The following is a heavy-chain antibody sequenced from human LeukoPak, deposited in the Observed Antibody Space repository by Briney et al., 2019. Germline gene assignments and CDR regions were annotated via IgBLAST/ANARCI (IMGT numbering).Heavy chain of an antibody. V-gene: IGHV4-34*01. D-gene: IGHD4-17*01. CDR2: VNLGGST. CDR3: ARGFGDYEVSFYYYGMDV. Sequence: SETLSLTCGVYGWSFSGYYWGWIRQPPGKGLEWIGAVNLGGSTSYNASLRSRVTISVDTSKNQFSLNLRFVTAADTAVYYCARGFGDYEVSFYYYGMDVWGQGTTVTVSS. CDR1: GWSFSGYY. J-gene: IGHJ6*02.